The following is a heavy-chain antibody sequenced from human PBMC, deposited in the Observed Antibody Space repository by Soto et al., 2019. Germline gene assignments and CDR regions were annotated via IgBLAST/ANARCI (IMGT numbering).Heavy chain of an antibody. CDR2: ISGSGGST. J-gene: IGHJ4*02. Sequence: GSLRLSCTASGFTFSSYAMSWVRQAPGKGLEWVSAISGSGGSTYYADSVKGRFTISRDNSKNTLYLQMNSLRAEDTAVYYCAKDPFRRAAGPDDYWGQGTLVTVSS. CDR1: GFTFSSYA. D-gene: IGHD6-13*01. V-gene: IGHV3-23*01. CDR3: AKDPFRRAAGPDDY.